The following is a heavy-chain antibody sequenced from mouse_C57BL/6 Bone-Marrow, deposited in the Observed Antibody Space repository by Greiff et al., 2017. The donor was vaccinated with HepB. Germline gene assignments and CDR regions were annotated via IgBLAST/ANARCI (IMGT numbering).Heavy chain of an antibody. D-gene: IGHD2-4*01. CDR1: GYTFTSYW. CDR2: IDPSDSET. J-gene: IGHJ3*01. CDR3: AREAYDYDGFAY. V-gene: IGHV1-52*01. Sequence: VQLQQPGAELVRPGSSVKLSCKASGYTFTSYWMHWVKRRPIQGLEWIGNIDPSDSETHYNQKFKDKATLTVDKSSSTAYMQLSSLTSEDSAVYYCAREAYDYDGFAYWGQGTLVTVSA.